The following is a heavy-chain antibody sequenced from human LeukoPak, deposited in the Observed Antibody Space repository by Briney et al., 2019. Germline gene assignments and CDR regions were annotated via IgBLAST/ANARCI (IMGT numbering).Heavy chain of an antibody. Sequence: SETLSLTCTVSGGSISSYYWSWIRQPAGKGLEWIGRIYTSGSTNYNPSLKSRVTISVDTSKNQFSLKLSSVTAADTAVYYCARDGDYYDSSGYYLFDYRGQGTLVTVSS. D-gene: IGHD3-22*01. J-gene: IGHJ4*02. CDR3: ARDGDYYDSSGYYLFDY. V-gene: IGHV4-4*07. CDR1: GGSISSYY. CDR2: IYTSGST.